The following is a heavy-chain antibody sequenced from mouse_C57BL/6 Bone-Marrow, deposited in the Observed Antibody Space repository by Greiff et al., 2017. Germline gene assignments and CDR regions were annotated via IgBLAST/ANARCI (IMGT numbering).Heavy chain of an antibody. Sequence: QVQLQQSGAELVRPGTSVKVSCKASGYAFTNYLIEWVKQRPGQGLEWIGVINPGSGGTNYNEKFQGTATLAADKSSSTAYMQLSSLTSEDSAVYFCARYYDLDYWGQGTTLTVSS. V-gene: IGHV1-54*01. CDR1: GYAFTNYL. J-gene: IGHJ2*01. CDR2: INPGSGGT. CDR3: ARYYDLDY. D-gene: IGHD2-4*01.